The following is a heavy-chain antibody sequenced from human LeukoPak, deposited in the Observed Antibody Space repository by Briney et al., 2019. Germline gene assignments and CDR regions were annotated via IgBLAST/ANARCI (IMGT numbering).Heavy chain of an antibody. J-gene: IGHJ4*02. V-gene: IGHV6-1*01. CDR1: GVSVSSNTDV. CDR2: TYYRSKWYT. D-gene: IGHD5-12*01. CDR3: ARIGYDRPDVDD. Sequence: SQTLSLTCAISGVSVSSNTDVWSWLRESPSRSLEWLGRTYYRSKWYTEYAVSVRSRITINPDTSKNQFSLQLNSVTPEDTAVYYCARIGYDRPDVDDWGQGTLVNISS.